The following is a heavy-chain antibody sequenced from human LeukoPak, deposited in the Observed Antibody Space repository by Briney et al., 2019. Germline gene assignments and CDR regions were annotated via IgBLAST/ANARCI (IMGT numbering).Heavy chain of an antibody. Sequence: GASVKVSCKASGYTFTSYDINWVRQATGQGLEWMGWMNPNSGNTGYAKKFQGRVTMTRNTSISTAYMELSRLRSEDTAVYYCARDPAYSFNWFDPWGQGTLVTVSS. CDR1: GYTFTSYD. D-gene: IGHD5-18*01. CDR2: MNPNSGNT. CDR3: ARDPAYSFNWFDP. V-gene: IGHV1-8*01. J-gene: IGHJ5*02.